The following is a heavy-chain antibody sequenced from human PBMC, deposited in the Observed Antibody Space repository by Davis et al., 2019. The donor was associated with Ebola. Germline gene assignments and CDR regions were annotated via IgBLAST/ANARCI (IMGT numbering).Heavy chain of an antibody. D-gene: IGHD1-1*01. Sequence: GGSLRLSCAASGFTFSSYYMNWVRQAPGKGLEWVSGIRGSGGHTYSADSVKVRFSISRDSSKNTLYLQMNSLMAEDTAVYYCAKDLIELIWTEPDYWGQGTLVTVSS. CDR2: IRGSGGHT. CDR1: GFTFSSYY. V-gene: IGHV3-23*01. J-gene: IGHJ4*02. CDR3: AKDLIELIWTEPDY.